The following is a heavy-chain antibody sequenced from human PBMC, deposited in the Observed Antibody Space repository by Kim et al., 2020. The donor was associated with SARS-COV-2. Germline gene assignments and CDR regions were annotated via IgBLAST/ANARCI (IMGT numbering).Heavy chain of an antibody. CDR1: GGSISSGGYY. CDR3: ARDGSSYAFDI. D-gene: IGHD1-26*01. J-gene: IGHJ3*02. CDR2: IYYSGST. V-gene: IGHV4-31*03. Sequence: SETLSLTCTVSGGSISSGGYYWSWIRQHPGKGLEWIGYIYYSGSTYYNPSLKSRVTISVDTSKNQFSLKLSSVTAADTAVYYCARDGSSYAFDIWGQGTMVTVSS.